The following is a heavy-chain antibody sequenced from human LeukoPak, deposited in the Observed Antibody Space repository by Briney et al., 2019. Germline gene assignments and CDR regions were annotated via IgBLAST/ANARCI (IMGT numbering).Heavy chain of an antibody. CDR3: AREAPSGSYHSGAFDI. Sequence: ASVKVSCKASGYTFTGYYMHWVRQAPGQGLEWMGRINPNSGGTNYAQKFQGRVTMTRDTSISTAYMELSRLRSDDTAVYYCAREAPSGSYHSGAFDIRGQGTMVTVSS. CDR1: GYTFTGYY. J-gene: IGHJ3*02. CDR2: INPNSGGT. D-gene: IGHD1-26*01. V-gene: IGHV1-2*06.